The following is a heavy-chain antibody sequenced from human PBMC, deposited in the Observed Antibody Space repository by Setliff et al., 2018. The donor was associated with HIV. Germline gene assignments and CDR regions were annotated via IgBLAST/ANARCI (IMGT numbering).Heavy chain of an antibody. V-gene: IGHV4-59*11. CDR2: IYSSGST. CDR1: GGSISGHY. CDR3: ARDRHSSGLGSYGP. D-gene: IGHD3-10*01. J-gene: IGHJ5*02. Sequence: SETLSLTCTVSGGSISGHYWSWIRQPPGRGLEWIGYIYSSGSTNFNPPLQSRVTISVDTSRNQFSLRVTSVTAADTAVYFCARDRHSSGLGSYGPWGPGILVTVSS.